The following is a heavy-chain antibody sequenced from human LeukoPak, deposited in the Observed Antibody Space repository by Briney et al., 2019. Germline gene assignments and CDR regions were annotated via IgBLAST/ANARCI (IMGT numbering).Heavy chain of an antibody. CDR2: IRYDGSNK. Sequence: GGSLRLSCAASGFTFSNHGMHWVRQAPGKGLEWVTFIRYDGSNKYYADSVKGRFSISRDNSQNTLYPQMNSLRAEDTAVYYCANGIAAAGPTFNGGTDFDYWGQGTLVTVSS. CDR3: ANGIAAAGPTFNGGTDFDY. V-gene: IGHV3-30*02. CDR1: GFTFSNHG. D-gene: IGHD6-13*01. J-gene: IGHJ4*02.